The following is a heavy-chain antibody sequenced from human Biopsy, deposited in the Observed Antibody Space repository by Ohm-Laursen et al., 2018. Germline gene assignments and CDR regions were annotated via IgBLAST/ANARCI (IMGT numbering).Heavy chain of an antibody. CDR2: IYYTGST. V-gene: IGHV4-59*01. J-gene: IGHJ2*01. CDR3: ARDRGYYSDMTVPGYFDL. Sequence: SETLSLTCTVSGDSISTYYWSWIRQPPGKGLEWIGYIYYTGSTDYNPSLQSRVTISVDTSKNRFSLRLRSMTPADTAMYYCARDRGYYSDMTVPGYFDLWGRGTLVPVSS. D-gene: IGHD2-15*01. CDR1: GDSISTYY.